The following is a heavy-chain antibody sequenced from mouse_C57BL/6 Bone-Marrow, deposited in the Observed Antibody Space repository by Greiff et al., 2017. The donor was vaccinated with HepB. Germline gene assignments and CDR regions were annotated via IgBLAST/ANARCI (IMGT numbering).Heavy chain of an antibody. J-gene: IGHJ2*01. D-gene: IGHD1-1*01. CDR1: GYTFTSYW. CDR3: SPITTVVATPFDY. Sequence: VQLQQSGTVLARPGASVKMSCKTSGYTFTSYWMHWVKQRPGQGLEWIGAIYPGNSDTSYNQKFKGKAKLTAVTSASTAYMELSSLTNEDSAVYYCSPITTVVATPFDYWGQGTTLTVSS. V-gene: IGHV1-5*01. CDR2: IYPGNSDT.